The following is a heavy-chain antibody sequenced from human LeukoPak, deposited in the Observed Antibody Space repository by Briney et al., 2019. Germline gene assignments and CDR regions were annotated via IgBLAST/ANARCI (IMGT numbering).Heavy chain of an antibody. V-gene: IGHV3-21*01. CDR2: ISSSSSYI. D-gene: IGHD6-6*01. J-gene: IGHJ4*02. Sequence: GGSLRLSCAASGFTSSSYSMNWVRQAPGKGLEWVSSISSSSSYIYYADSVKGRFTISRDNAKNSLYLQMNSLRAEDTAVYYCARESPYSSSLDYWGQGTLVTVSS. CDR1: GFTSSSYS. CDR3: ARESPYSSSLDY.